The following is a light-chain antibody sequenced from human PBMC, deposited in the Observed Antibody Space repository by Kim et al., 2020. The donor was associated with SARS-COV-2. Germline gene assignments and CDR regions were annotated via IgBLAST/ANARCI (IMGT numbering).Light chain of an antibody. J-gene: IGLJ2*01. V-gene: IGLV1-44*01. CDR1: SSNIGRNS. CDR3: AAWDDSLNGVV. CDR2: NNN. Sequence: QSVLTQPPSASGTPWQRVTIFCSGSSSNIGRNSLHWYQQVPGTAPKLLIYNNNQRPSGVPDRFSGAKSGTSASLAINGLRSEDEAEYYCAAWDDSLNGVVFGGGTKVTVL.